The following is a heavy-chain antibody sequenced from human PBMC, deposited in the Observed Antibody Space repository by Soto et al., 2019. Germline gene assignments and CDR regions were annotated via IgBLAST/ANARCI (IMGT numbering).Heavy chain of an antibody. V-gene: IGHV1-18*04. CDR2: ISAYNGNT. D-gene: IGHD5-18*01. CDR1: GYTFTSYG. CDR3: PREGGPRYRYGYECFVSDD. Sequence: QVQLVQSGAEVKKPGASVKVSCEASGYTFTSYGISWVRQAPGQGLEWMGWISAYNGNTNYAQKLQGRVTMTTDTTTSTAYMGRRSMRADDTAVYYCPREGGPRYRYGYECFVSDDWGQGTLVTVSS. J-gene: IGHJ4*02.